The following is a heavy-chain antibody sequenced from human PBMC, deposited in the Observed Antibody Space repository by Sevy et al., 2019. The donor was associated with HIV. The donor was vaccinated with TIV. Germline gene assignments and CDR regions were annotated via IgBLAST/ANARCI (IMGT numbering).Heavy chain of an antibody. Sequence: GGSLRLSCAASGFSISPYAFHGVRQAPGKGLEWVALMSYDGSTRYYADSAKGRFAISKDNSKNTLYLQMNSLRIEDTAIYYCARDAGYSTGWYAGYWGQGTLVTVSS. CDR3: ARDAGYSTGWYAGY. D-gene: IGHD6-19*01. CDR1: GFSISPYA. V-gene: IGHV3-30*09. J-gene: IGHJ4*02. CDR2: MSYDGSTR.